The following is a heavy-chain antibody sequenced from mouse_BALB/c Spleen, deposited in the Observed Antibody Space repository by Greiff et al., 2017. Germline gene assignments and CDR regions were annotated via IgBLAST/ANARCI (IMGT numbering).Heavy chain of an antibody. Sequence: VQLQQSGAELVKPGASVKLSCTASGFNIKDTYMHWVKQRPEQGLEWIGRIDPANGNTKYDPKFQGKATITADTSSNTAYLQLSSLTSEDTAVYYGAFPITTGPYWYFDVWGAGTTVTVSA. CDR2: IDPANGNT. D-gene: IGHD1-1*01. CDR3: AFPITTGPYWYFDV. V-gene: IGHV14-3*02. J-gene: IGHJ1*01. CDR1: GFNIKDTY.